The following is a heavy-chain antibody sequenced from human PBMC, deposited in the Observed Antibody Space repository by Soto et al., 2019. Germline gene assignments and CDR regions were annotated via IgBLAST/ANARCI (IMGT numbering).Heavy chain of an antibody. CDR3: ARHRIQVWSKYYSDY. Sequence: GGSLRLSCATSGFSLNTYSMNWVRQAPGQGLEWVASISSSSNHIYYADSVKGRFTVSRDNAKNSLYLQMNSLRAEDTAVYYCARHRIQVWSKYYSDYWGQGTLVTVSS. D-gene: IGHD5-18*01. V-gene: IGHV3-21*01. CDR2: ISSSSNHI. CDR1: GFSLNTYS. J-gene: IGHJ4*02.